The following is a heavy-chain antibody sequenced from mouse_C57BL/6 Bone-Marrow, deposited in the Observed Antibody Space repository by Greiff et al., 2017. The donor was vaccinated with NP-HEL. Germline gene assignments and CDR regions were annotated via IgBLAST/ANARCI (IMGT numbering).Heavy chain of an antibody. CDR1: GYTFTSYW. J-gene: IGHJ1*03. V-gene: IGHV1-64*01. CDR3: AIYGGYYFWYFDV. CDR2: IHPNSGST. Sequence: QVQLQQPGAELVKPGASVKLSCKASGYTFTSYWMHWVKQRPGQGLEWIGMIHPNSGSTNYNEKFKSKATLTVDKSSSTAYMQLSSLTSEDSAVYYCAIYGGYYFWYFDVWGTGTTVTVSS. D-gene: IGHD2-3*01.